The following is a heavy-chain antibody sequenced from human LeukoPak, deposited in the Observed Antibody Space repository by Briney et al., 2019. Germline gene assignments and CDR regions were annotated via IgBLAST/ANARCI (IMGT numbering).Heavy chain of an antibody. Sequence: GGSLRLSCAASGLTFSGYAMSWVRQAPGKGLEWVSSISSSSSYIYYADSVKGRFTISRDNAKNSLYLQMNSLRAEDTAVYYCARDVQQQLGHDIWGQGTMVTVSS. CDR1: GLTFSGYA. D-gene: IGHD6-13*01. J-gene: IGHJ3*02. V-gene: IGHV3-21*01. CDR3: ARDVQQQLGHDI. CDR2: ISSSSSYI.